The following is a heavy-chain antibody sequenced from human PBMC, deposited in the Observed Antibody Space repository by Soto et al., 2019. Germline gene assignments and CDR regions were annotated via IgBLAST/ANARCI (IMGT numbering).Heavy chain of an antibody. CDR1: GGSISGSF. V-gene: IGHV4-59*01. CDR3: ARDLFYFYYSSYSYNYYYGMDL. D-gene: IGHD2-2*01. Sequence: SETLSLTCTVSGGSISGSFWSWIRQPLGKGLEWIGNIYFSGSTNYNPSLKSRVTISIDTSKNQFSLKVTSVTAADTATYYCARDLFYFYYSSYSYNYYYGMDLWGQGTQVTVSS. CDR2: IYFSGST. J-gene: IGHJ6*01.